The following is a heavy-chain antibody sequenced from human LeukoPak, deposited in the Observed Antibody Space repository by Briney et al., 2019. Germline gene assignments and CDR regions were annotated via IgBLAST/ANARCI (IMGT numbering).Heavy chain of an antibody. CDR3: ARASRGPYYYYGMDV. Sequence: SVKVSCKASGGTFSFYAINWVRQAPGQGLEWMGRIIPIPGMANYAQKFQGRVTITADESTSTAYMELSSLRSEDTAVYYCARASRGPYYYYGMDVWGQGTTVTVSS. CDR2: IIPIPGMA. CDR1: GGTFSFYA. V-gene: IGHV1-69*04. J-gene: IGHJ6*02. D-gene: IGHD2-15*01.